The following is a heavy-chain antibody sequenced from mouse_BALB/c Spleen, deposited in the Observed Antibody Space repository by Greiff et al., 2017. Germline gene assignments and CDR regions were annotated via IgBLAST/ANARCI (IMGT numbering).Heavy chain of an antibody. CDR2: IDTSDSYT. CDR1: GYTFTDYW. J-gene: IGHJ4*01. CDR3: ARNRGLLSYAMDY. D-gene: IGHD2-3*01. Sequence: QVQLQQPGAELVMPGASVKMSCTASGYTFTDYWMHWVKQRPGQGLEWIGAIDTSDSYTSYNQKFKGKATLTVDESSSTAYMQLSSLTSEDSAVYYCARNRGLLSYAMDYWGQGTSVTVSS. V-gene: IGHV1-69*01.